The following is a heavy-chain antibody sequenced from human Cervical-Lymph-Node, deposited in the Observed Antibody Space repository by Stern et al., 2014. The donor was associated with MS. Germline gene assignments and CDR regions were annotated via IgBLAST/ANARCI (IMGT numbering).Heavy chain of an antibody. D-gene: IGHD4-17*01. CDR1: GFSFNYYA. J-gene: IGHJ4*02. V-gene: IGHV3-30*04. CDR3: ASRYDYGDYIY. Sequence: VQLVQSGGGLVQPGRSLRLSCAASGFSFNYYAMYWVRQAPGKGLQWVAVISNDGSSRDYADSVKGRFTISRDNSKNTLFLQMNSLRVEDTGVYYCASRYDYGDYIYWGQGTLVTVSS. CDR2: ISNDGSSR.